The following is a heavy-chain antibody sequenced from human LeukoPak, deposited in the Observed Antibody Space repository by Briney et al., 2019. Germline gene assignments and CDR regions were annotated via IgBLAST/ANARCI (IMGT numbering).Heavy chain of an antibody. J-gene: IGHJ5*02. D-gene: IGHD6-19*01. CDR2: IYYSGST. CDR1: GGSISSYY. CDR3: ARGAVAGISDRWFDP. Sequence: PSETLSLTCTVSGGSISSYYWSWIRQPPGKGLEWIAYIYYSGSTNYNPSLNSRVTISVDSSKNQFSLKLSSVTAADTAVYYCARGAVAGISDRWFDPWGQGTLVTVSS. V-gene: IGHV4-59*01.